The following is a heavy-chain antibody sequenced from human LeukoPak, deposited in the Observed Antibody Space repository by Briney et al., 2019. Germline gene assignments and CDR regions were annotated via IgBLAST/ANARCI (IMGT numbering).Heavy chain of an antibody. Sequence: RGSLRLSCAASGFTSSTYSMSWVRQAPGRGLEWVSSISSSSGYIYYADSVKGRFTISRDNAKNSQYLQMNSLRAEDTAVYYCARGDVFTYCYGSGSPGDYWGQGTLVTVSS. CDR2: ISSSSGYI. D-gene: IGHD3-10*01. V-gene: IGHV3-21*01. CDR3: ARGDVFTYCYGSGSPGDY. CDR1: GFTSSTYS. J-gene: IGHJ4*02.